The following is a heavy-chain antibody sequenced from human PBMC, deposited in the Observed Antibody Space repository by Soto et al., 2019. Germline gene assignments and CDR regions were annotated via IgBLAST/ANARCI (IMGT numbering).Heavy chain of an antibody. J-gene: IGHJ4*02. CDR2: INHSGST. V-gene: IGHV4-34*01. CDR1: GGSFSGYY. CDR3: ARVGNIVVVPAATEPFDY. Sequence: QVQLQQWGAGLLKPSETLSLTCAVYGGSFSGYYWSWIRQPPGKGLEWIGEINHSGSTNYNPSLKSRVTISVDTSKNQFSLKLSSVTAADTAVYYCARVGNIVVVPAATEPFDYWGQGTLVTVSS. D-gene: IGHD2-2*01.